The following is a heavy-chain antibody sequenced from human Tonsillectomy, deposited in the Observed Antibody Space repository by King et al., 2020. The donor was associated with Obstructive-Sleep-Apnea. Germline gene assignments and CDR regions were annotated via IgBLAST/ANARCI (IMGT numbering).Heavy chain of an antibody. CDR1: GGSISSANCY. J-gene: IGHJ3*01. CDR3: HLSNYDTDLDGDAIDF. D-gene: IGHD3-9*01. Sequence: QLQESGPGLVKSSQTLSLTCTVSGGSISSANCYWSWIREHPGKGREWIWYIYYSGVTSYNPSLKSRVAISVDTSKNQISLKLCSVTAADTAVHYCHLSNYDTDLDGDAIDFWGQGTRVTVSS. V-gene: IGHV4-31*06. CDR2: IYYSGVT.